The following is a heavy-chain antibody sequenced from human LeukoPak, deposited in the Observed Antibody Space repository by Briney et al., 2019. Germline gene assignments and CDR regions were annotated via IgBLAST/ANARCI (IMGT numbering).Heavy chain of an antibody. CDR2: IKQDGREK. V-gene: IGHV3-7*01. CDR1: GFTFSSYW. J-gene: IGHJ4*02. D-gene: IGHD3-10*01. Sequence: PGGSVTLSCAASGFTFSSYWMRWVRQAPGKGREWVANIKQDGREKYHVHSVKGRFTISRDNAKNSLYLQMKSMRAHDTAVYFCVQGIVSGDWGQGTLVTVSS. CDR3: VQGIVSGD.